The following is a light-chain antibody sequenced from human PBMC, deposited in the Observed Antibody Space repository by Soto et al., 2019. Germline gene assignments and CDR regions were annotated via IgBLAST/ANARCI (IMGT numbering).Light chain of an antibody. CDR1: SSDVGGYNY. V-gene: IGLV2-8*01. CDR3: SSYAGSNSWV. CDR2: DVN. J-gene: IGLJ3*02. Sequence: QSALTQPPSASGSPGQSVTISCTGTSSDVGGYNYVSWYQQHPGKAPKLMIYDVNNRPSGVPERFAGSKSANTASLTVSGLHAEDEADYYCSSYAGSNSWVFGGGTKLTVL.